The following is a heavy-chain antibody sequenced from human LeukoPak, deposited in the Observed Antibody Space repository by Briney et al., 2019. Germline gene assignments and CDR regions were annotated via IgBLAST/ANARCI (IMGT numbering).Heavy chain of an antibody. CDR3: ARDVVGGAFDI. J-gene: IGHJ3*02. V-gene: IGHV3-33*01. D-gene: IGHD3-10*01. CDR2: IWYDGSNK. CDR1: GFTFSSYG. Sequence: GGSLRLSCAASGFTFSSYGMHWVRQAPGKGLEWVAVIWYDGSNKYYADSVKGRFTISRDNSKNTLYLQMNSLRAEDTAVYYCARDVVGGAFDIWGQGTMVTVSS.